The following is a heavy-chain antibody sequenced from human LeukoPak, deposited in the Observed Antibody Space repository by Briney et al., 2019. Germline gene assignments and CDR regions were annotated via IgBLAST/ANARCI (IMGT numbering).Heavy chain of an antibody. Sequence: GGSLRLSCSASGFTFSSYAMHWVRQAPGKGLEYVSAISSNGGSTYYADSVKGRFTISRDNSKNTLYLQMSSLRAEDTAVYYCVKELVTFGGVWGYFDYWGQGTLVTVSS. CDR2: ISSNGGST. J-gene: IGHJ4*02. CDR1: GFTFSSYA. D-gene: IGHD3-16*01. V-gene: IGHV3-64D*06. CDR3: VKELVTFGGVWGYFDY.